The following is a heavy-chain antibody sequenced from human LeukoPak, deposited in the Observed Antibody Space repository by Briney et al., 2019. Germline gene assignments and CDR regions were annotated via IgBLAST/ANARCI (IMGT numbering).Heavy chain of an antibody. CDR3: ASRVPAAYNVNWFDP. CDR2: INHSGST. Sequence: SETLSLTCAVYGGSLSGYYWSWIRQPPGKGVEWIGEINHSGSTNYNPSLKSRVTISVDTSKNQFSLKLSSVTAADTAVYYCASRVPAAYNVNWFDPWGKGTLVTVSS. J-gene: IGHJ5*02. CDR1: GGSLSGYY. V-gene: IGHV4-34*01. D-gene: IGHD2-2*01.